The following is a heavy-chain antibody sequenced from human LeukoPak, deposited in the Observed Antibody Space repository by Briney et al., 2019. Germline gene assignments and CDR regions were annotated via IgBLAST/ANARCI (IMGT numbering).Heavy chain of an antibody. Sequence: GGSLRLSCAASGFTFSSYWMSWVRQAPGKGLEWVANIKQDGSEKYYVDSVKGRFTISRDNAKNSLYLQMNSLRAEDTAVYYCARVPRYGSSWYYFDYWGQGTLVTVSS. D-gene: IGHD6-13*01. V-gene: IGHV3-7*01. CDR3: ARVPRYGSSWYYFDY. J-gene: IGHJ4*02. CDR2: IKQDGSEK. CDR1: GFTFSSYW.